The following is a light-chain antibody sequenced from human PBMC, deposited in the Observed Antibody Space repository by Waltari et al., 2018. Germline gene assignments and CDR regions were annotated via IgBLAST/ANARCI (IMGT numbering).Light chain of an antibody. CDR1: QGISSY. CDR3: QQLNSYSLT. J-gene: IGKJ4*01. V-gene: IGKV1-9*01. Sequence: DIQLTQSPSFLSASVGDRVTITCRASQGISSYLAWYQQKPGKAPKLLIHAASTLQSGVPSRFSGSGSGTEFTLTISSLQPEDFATYYCQQLNSYSLTFGGGTKVEIK. CDR2: AAS.